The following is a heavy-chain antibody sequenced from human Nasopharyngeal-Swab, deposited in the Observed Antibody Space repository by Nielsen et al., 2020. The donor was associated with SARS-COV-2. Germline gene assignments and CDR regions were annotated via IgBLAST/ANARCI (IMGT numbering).Heavy chain of an antibody. CDR3: VRERESSYGIDV. Sequence: GESLKISCAASGFTFRNYWMSWVRQAPGKGLEWVANIKQGGSEKHYVDSVKGRFTISRDDAKNSQSLQMNSLRVEDTAVYYCVRERESSYGIDVWVQGTTVTVSS. J-gene: IGHJ6*02. CDR1: GFTFRNYW. V-gene: IGHV3-7*01. CDR2: IKQGGSEK. D-gene: IGHD6-6*01.